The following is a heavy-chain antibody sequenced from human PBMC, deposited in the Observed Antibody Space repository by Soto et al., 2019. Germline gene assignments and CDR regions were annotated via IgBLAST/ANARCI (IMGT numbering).Heavy chain of an antibody. CDR1: GGSISSYY. Sequence: QVQLQESGPGLVKPSETLSLTCTVSGGSISSYYWSWIRQPPGKGLEWIGYIYYSGSTNYNPSLKRRVTISVDTSKNQFPLKLSSVTAADTAVYSCARVRDPPSGDSSGDYYFDYWGQGTLVTVSS. CDR3: ARVRDPPSGDSSGDYYFDY. CDR2: IYYSGST. J-gene: IGHJ4*02. D-gene: IGHD6-25*01. V-gene: IGHV4-59*01.